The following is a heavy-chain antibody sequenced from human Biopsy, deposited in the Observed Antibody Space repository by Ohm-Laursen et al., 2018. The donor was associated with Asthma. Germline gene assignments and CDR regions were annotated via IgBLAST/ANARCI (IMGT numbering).Heavy chain of an antibody. J-gene: IGHJ6*02. Sequence: GSFIDYALSWGRKARRQGHKLMGVLIPHPGTADYAPMSEGRVTIPADESTSKAYLELTSLRFEDTAVYYCARGYSGTDRIVYYYSGMEVWGQGTTVTVSS. D-gene: IGHD5-12*01. CDR1: GSFIDYA. V-gene: IGHV1-69*01. CDR2: LIPHPGTA. CDR3: ARGYSGTDRIVYYYSGMEV.